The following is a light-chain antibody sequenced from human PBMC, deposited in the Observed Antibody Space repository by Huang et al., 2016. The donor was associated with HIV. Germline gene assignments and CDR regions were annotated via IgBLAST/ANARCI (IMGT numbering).Light chain of an antibody. CDR3: QQLKTYPIT. V-gene: IGKV1-9*01. Sequence: IQLTQSPSSLSASVGDRVTLTCRASQGIGRYLVWYQQKPGKAPRLLIYAAATLQRGGPSRFSGSGSGTDFTLTIGSLQPEDFATYYCQQLKTYPITFGPGTQVDIK. CDR1: QGIGRY. J-gene: IGKJ3*01. CDR2: AAA.